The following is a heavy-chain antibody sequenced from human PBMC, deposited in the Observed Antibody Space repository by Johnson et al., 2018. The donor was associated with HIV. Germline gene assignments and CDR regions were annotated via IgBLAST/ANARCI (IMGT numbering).Heavy chain of an antibody. V-gene: IGHV3-30*14. CDR1: GFTFSSYA. J-gene: IGHJ3*02. Sequence: QVQLVESGGGVVQPGRSLRLSCAASGFTFSSYAMHWVRQAPGKGLEWVAVISGSGGSTYYADSVKGRFTISRDNSKNTLYLQMGSLRAEDMAVYYCARDEPTDDAFDIWGQGTMVTVSS. CDR3: ARDEPTDDAFDI. CDR2: ISGSGGST.